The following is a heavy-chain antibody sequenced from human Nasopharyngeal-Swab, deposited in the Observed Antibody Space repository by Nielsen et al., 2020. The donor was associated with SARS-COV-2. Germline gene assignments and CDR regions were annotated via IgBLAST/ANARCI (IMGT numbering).Heavy chain of an antibody. CDR3: ARELPSLVTMVRGVIAHYYGMDV. CDR2: IYSGGST. V-gene: IGHV3-66*01. Sequence: GGSLRLSCAASGFTVSSNSMSWVRQAPGKGLEWVSVIYSGGSTYYADSVKGRFTISRDNSKNTLYLQMNSLRAEDTAVYYCARELPSLVTMVRGVIAHYYGMDVWGQGTTVTVSS. CDR1: GFTVSSNS. J-gene: IGHJ6*02. D-gene: IGHD3-10*01.